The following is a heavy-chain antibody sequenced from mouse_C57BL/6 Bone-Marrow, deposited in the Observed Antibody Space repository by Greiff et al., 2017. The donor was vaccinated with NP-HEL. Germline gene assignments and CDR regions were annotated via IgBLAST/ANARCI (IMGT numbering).Heavy chain of an antibody. CDR2: IRLKSDNYAT. D-gene: IGHD2-1*01. CDR1: GFTFSNYW. CDR3: TADGNYCWYAMDY. V-gene: IGHV6-3*01. Sequence: EVMLVESGGGLVQPGGSMKLSCVASGFTFSNYWMNWVRQSPEKGLEWVAQIRLKSDNYATHYAESVKGRFTISRDDSKSSVYLQMNNLRAEDTGIYYCTADGNYCWYAMDYWGQGTSVTVSS. J-gene: IGHJ4*01.